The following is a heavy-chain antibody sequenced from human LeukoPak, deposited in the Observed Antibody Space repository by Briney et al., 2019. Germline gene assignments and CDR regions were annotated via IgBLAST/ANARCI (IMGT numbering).Heavy chain of an antibody. CDR2: IIPIFGIA. J-gene: IGHJ4*02. D-gene: IGHD3-10*01. CDR3: ARDFVYYGSGSYYGGPFDY. Sequence: SVKVSCKASGGTFSSYAISWVRQAPGQGLEWMGRIIPIFGIANYAQKFQGRVTITADKSTSTAYMELSSLRSEGTAVYYCARDFVYYGSGSYYGGPFDYWGQGTLVTVSS. V-gene: IGHV1-69*04. CDR1: GGTFSSYA.